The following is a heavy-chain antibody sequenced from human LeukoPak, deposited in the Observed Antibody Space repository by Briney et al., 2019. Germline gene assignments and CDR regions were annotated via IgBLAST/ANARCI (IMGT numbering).Heavy chain of an antibody. J-gene: IGHJ4*02. CDR3: ARGEQQLVGPYYFDY. D-gene: IGHD6-13*01. CDR1: GGTFSSYA. CDR2: IIPIFGTA. V-gene: IGHV1-69*13. Sequence: SVKVPCKASGGTFSSYAISWVRQAPGQGLEWMGGIIPIFGTANYAQKFQGRVTITADESTSTAYMELSSLRSEDTAVYYCARGEQQLVGPYYFDYWGQGTLVTVSS.